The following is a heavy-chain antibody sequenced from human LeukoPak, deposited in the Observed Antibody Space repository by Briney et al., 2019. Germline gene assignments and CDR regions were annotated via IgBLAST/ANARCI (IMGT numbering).Heavy chain of an antibody. Sequence: PSQTLSLTCTVSGGSISSGDYYWSWIRQPPGKGLGWIGYIYYSGSTYYNPSLKSRVTISVDTSKNQFSLKLSSVTAADTAVYYCARDSGGRLVDPGDWGQGTMVTVSS. CDR3: ARDSGGRLVDPGD. CDR2: IYYSGST. J-gene: IGHJ3*01. V-gene: IGHV4-30-4*01. D-gene: IGHD7-27*01. CDR1: GGSISSGDYY.